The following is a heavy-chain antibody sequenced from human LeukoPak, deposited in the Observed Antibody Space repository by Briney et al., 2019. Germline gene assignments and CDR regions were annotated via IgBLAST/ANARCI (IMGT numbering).Heavy chain of an antibody. CDR1: GYSISSGYY. CDR2: IYHSGST. D-gene: IGHD4-23*01. J-gene: IGHJ4*02. V-gene: IGHV4-38-2*02. Sequence: SETLSLTCTVSGYSISSGYYWGWIRQSPGKGLEWIGSIYHSGSTYYSSSLKSRVTISVDTSKNQFSLKLSSVTAADTAVYYCARGSTLVTPVAYFDYWGQGTLVTVSS. CDR3: ARGSTLVTPVAYFDY.